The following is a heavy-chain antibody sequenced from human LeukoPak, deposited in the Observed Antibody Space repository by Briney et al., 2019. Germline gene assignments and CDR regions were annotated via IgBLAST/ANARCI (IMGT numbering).Heavy chain of an antibody. CDR1: GGSISSGSYY. J-gene: IGHJ4*02. Sequence: PSQTLSLTCTVSGGSISSGSYYWSWIRQPAGKGLEWVGRIYTSGSTNYNPSLESRVTISVDTSKNQFSLKLSSVTAADTAVYYCASGSWFGEYPFDYWGQGTLVTVSS. D-gene: IGHD3-10*01. V-gene: IGHV4-61*02. CDR2: IYTSGST. CDR3: ASGSWFGEYPFDY.